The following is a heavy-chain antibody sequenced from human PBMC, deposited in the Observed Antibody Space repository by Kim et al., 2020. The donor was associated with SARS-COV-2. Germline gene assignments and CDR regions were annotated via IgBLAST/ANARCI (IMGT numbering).Heavy chain of an antibody. V-gene: IGHV1-69*02. CDR3: ASTHYDILTGYYTDY. D-gene: IGHD3-9*01. Sequence: QKFQGRVTITADKSTSTAYMELSSLRSEDTAVYYCASTHYDILTGYYTDYWGQGTLVTVSS. J-gene: IGHJ4*02.